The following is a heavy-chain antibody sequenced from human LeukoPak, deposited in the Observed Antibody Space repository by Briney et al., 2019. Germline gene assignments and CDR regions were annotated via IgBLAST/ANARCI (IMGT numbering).Heavy chain of an antibody. CDR2: IIPIFGTA. V-gene: IGHV1-69*05. CDR3: ARGVSRDDSSPSAHYYYYYYMDV. D-gene: IGHD6-6*01. CDR1: GGTFSSYA. Sequence: ASVKVSRKASGGTFSSYAISWVRQAPGQGLEWMGGIIPIFGTANYAQKFQGRVTITTDESTSTAYMELSSLRSEDTAVYYCARGVSRDDSSPSAHYYYYYYMDVWGKGTTVTVSS. J-gene: IGHJ6*03.